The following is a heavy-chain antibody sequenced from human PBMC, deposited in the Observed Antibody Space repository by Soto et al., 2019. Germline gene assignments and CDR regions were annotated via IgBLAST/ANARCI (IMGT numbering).Heavy chain of an antibody. CDR2: IYYSGST. CDR3: ARVTIFGVVIDPNYYYYRDV. Sequence: PSETLSLTCRVSGGSIRRSSYYWGWIRQPPGEGREWIGSIYYSGSTYYNPSLKSRVTISVDTSKNQFSLKLSSVTAADTAVYYCARVTIFGVVIDPNYYYYRDVWGKGTTVSVSS. CDR1: GGSIRRSSYY. J-gene: IGHJ6*03. V-gene: IGHV4-39*01. D-gene: IGHD3-3*01.